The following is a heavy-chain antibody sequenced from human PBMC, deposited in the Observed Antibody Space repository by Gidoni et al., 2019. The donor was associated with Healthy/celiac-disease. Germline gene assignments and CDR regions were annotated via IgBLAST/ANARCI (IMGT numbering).Heavy chain of an antibody. D-gene: IGHD3-22*01. Sequence: QVQLVQSGAEVKKPGSSVKVSCKASGGTFSRYAISWVRKAPGQGLEWMGGIIPIFGTANYAQKFQGRVTITADESTSTAYMELSSLRSEDTAAFYCARAPAPPYYYDSSGYSYFDYWGQGTLVTVSS. V-gene: IGHV1-69*01. CDR1: GGTFSRYA. CDR3: ARAPAPPYYYDSSGYSYFDY. J-gene: IGHJ4*02. CDR2: IIPIFGTA.